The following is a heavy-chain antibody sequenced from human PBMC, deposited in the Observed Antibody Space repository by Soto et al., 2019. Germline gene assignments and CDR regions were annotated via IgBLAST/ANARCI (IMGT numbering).Heavy chain of an antibody. V-gene: IGHV1-46*01. D-gene: IGHD2-15*01. J-gene: IGHJ4*02. CDR3: ARDPQGYCSGGGCYDPDH. Sequence: ASVKLSCKTAGYIFTSYYLHWVRQAPGQGLEWMGIINPSGGSTTYAQKFQGRVTMTRDTSTSTVYMDLSSLRSEDTAVYYCARDPQGYCSGGGCYDPDHWGQGTLVTVSS. CDR2: INPSGGST. CDR1: GYIFTSYY.